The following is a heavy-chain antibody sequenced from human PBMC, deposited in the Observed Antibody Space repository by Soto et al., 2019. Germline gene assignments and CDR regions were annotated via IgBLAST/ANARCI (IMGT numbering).Heavy chain of an antibody. CDR2: ISSSSSYI. D-gene: IGHD2-2*02. CDR3: ARTDRRAVVPAAIPGGNWFDP. V-gene: IGHV3-21*01. Sequence: GGSLRLSCAASGFTFSSYNMNWVRQAPGKGLEWVSSISSSSSYIYYADSVKGRFTISRDNAKNSLYLQMNSLRAEDTAVYYCARTDRRAVVPAAIPGGNWFDPWGQGTLVTVSS. CDR1: GFTFSSYN. J-gene: IGHJ5*02.